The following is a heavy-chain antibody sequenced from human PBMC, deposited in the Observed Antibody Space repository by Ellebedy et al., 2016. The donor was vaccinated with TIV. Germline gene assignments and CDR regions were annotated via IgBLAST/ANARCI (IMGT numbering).Heavy chain of an antibody. CDR2: ISSSSSYI. J-gene: IGHJ4*02. D-gene: IGHD3-16*01. CDR1: GFTFSSYS. Sequence: GESLKISCAASGFTFSSYSMNWVRQAPGKGLEWVSSISSSSSYIYYADSVKGRFTISRDNAKNTLYLQMNSLRAEDTAVYYCAREYPYSSHFDYWGQGTLVTVSS. CDR3: AREYPYSSHFDY. V-gene: IGHV3-21*01.